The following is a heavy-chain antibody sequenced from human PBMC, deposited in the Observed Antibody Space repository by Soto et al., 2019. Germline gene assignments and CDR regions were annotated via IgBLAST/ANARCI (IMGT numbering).Heavy chain of an antibody. J-gene: IGHJ4*02. Sequence: QLQLQESGSGLVKPSQTLSLTCAVSGGSISSGGYSWSWIRQPPGKGLEWIGYIYHSGSTYYNPSLKSRVTISVDRTNNQFSLKLSPVTAEDTAVYYCAAGGGLPRYYWGQGTLGTVSS. CDR1: GGSISSGGYS. V-gene: IGHV4-30-2*01. D-gene: IGHD5-12*01. CDR3: AAGGGLPRYY. CDR2: IYHSGST.